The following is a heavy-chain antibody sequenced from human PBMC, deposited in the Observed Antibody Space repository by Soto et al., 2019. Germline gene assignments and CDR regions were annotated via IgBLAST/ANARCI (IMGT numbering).Heavy chain of an antibody. V-gene: IGHV3-74*01. J-gene: IGHJ3*01. Sequence: EVQLLESGGGLVQPGESLRLSCAAYGFTFSYYWMHWGRQAPGMGLVWVSRIHSDGSSTTYADSVKGRFTISRDNARNTLYLQMNSLRAEDTAVYYCARGDRGAFDLWGQGTVLTVSS. CDR1: GFTFSYYW. D-gene: IGHD1-26*01. CDR2: IHSDGSST. CDR3: ARGDRGAFDL.